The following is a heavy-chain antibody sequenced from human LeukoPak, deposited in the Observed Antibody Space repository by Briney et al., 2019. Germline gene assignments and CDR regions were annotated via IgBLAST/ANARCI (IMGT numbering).Heavy chain of an antibody. CDR3: ARGMGIAVFDY. Sequence: GGSLRLSCAASGFTFSSYSMNWVRQAPWKGLEWVSSISSSSSYIYYADSVKGRFTISRDNAKNSLYLQMNSLRAEDTAVYYCARGMGIAVFDYWGQGTLVTVSS. CDR1: GFTFSSYS. V-gene: IGHV3-21*01. CDR2: ISSSSSYI. J-gene: IGHJ4*02. D-gene: IGHD6-19*01.